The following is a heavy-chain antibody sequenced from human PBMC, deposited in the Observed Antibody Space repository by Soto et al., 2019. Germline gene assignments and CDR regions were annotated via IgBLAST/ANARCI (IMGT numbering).Heavy chain of an antibody. CDR3: ARLLFLECFYDY. CDR1: GYTFTSYG. Sequence: QVQLVQSAAEVKKPGASVKVSCKTSGYTFTSYGISWERQAPGQGLEWMGWISTYNDNTNYAQKSQGRATITTDTSTTTAYMELRSLKSDDTAVYYCARLLFLECFYDYWGQGTLFTVSS. D-gene: IGHD3-3*01. CDR2: ISTYNDNT. V-gene: IGHV1-18*04. J-gene: IGHJ4*02.